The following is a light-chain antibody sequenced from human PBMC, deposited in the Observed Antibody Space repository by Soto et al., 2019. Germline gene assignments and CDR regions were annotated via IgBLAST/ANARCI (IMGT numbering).Light chain of an antibody. V-gene: IGLV3-21*02. CDR2: DDN. J-gene: IGLJ1*01. Sequence: SYELTRPPSMSVAPGQTARITCGGYDIESKSVHWYQQKPGQAPVLVVYDDNDRPSGIPERFSGSNSGNTATLTISRVEAGDEADYFCQLWDSSSDQPYVFGAGTKVTVL. CDR1: DIESKS. CDR3: QLWDSSSDQPYV.